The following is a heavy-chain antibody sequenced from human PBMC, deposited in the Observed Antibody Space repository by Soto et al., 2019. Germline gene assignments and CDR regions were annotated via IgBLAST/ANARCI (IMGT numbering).Heavy chain of an antibody. Sequence: QVQLVESGGGVVQPGTALRLSCVGSGFTFRSYVIHWVRHAPGKGMEWVALTSYDGSNKDYGDSVKGRFTISRDNSRNTVDLQMDSLRREDTDLYYCARWGTTGGLEVWGQGTLVSVSS. CDR2: TSYDGSNK. CDR3: ARWGTTGGLEV. D-gene: IGHD3-16*01. CDR1: GFTFRSYV. V-gene: IGHV3-33*05. J-gene: IGHJ1*01.